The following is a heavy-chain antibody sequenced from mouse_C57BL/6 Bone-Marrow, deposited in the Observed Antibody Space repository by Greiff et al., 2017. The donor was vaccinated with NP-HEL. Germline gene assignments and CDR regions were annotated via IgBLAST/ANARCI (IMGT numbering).Heavy chain of an antibody. V-gene: IGHV5-17*01. J-gene: IGHJ1*03. CDR1: GFTFSDYG. Sequence: EVHLVESGGGLVKPGGSLKLSCAASGFTFSDYGMHWVRQAPEKGLEWVAYISSGSSTIYYADTVKGRFTISRDNAKNTLFLQMTSLRSEDTAMYYCARGITTVLEDWYFDVWGTGTTVTVSS. CDR3: ARGITTVLEDWYFDV. CDR2: ISSGSSTI. D-gene: IGHD1-1*01.